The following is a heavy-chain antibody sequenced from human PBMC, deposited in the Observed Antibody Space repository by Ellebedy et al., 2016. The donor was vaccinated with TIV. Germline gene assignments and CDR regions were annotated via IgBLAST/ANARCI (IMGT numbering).Heavy chain of an antibody. CDR2: ITGGGHVT. J-gene: IGHJ4*02. Sequence: GESLKISXAASGFSFSNFGMTWVRQAPGKGLEWVSTITGGGHVTFYTASVKGRFTISRDNSKSTVFLQMSSLRAEDTALYYCAKTDYGDYNNLDNWGQGTPVTVSS. V-gene: IGHV3-23*01. CDR1: GFSFSNFG. CDR3: AKTDYGDYNNLDN. D-gene: IGHD4-17*01.